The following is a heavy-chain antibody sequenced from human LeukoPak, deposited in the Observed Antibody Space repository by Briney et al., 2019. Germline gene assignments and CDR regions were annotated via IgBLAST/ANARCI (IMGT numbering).Heavy chain of an antibody. CDR1: GFTFSNNY. V-gene: IGHV3-53*01. J-gene: IGHJ4*02. D-gene: IGHD3-3*01. CDR2: LYSGGTT. CDR3: AGLVIGYYMDY. Sequence: GGSLRLSCAASGFTFSNNYMSWGRQAPGKGLEWVSILYSGGTTYYADSVKGRFTTSRDNSKNTLYLQMNSLRAEDTAVYYCAGLVIGYYMDYWGQGTLVTVSS.